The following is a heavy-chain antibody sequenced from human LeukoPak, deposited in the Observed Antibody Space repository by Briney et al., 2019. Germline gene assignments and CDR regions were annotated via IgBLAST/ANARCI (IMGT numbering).Heavy chain of an antibody. Sequence: ASVKVSCKVSGYTLTELSMHWVRQAPGKGLEWMGGFDPEDGETIYAQKFQGRVTMTEDTSTDTAYMELSSLRSEDTAVYYCARAGNSEPIQHVTEYYYYGMDVWGQGTTVTVSS. CDR3: ARAGNSEPIQHVTEYYYYGMDV. J-gene: IGHJ6*02. D-gene: IGHD5-18*01. CDR1: GYTLTELS. CDR2: FDPEDGET. V-gene: IGHV1-24*01.